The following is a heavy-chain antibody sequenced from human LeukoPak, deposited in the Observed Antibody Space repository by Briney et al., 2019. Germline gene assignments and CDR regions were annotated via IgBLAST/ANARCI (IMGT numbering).Heavy chain of an antibody. CDR3: ARSPECSSTSCYRGDLDY. D-gene: IGHD2-2*01. V-gene: IGHV4-59*01. CDR2: IYYSGST. Sequence: SETLSLTCTVSGGSITSYSWTWIRQSPGKGLEWIGYIYYSGSTNYNPSLKSRVTISVDTSKNQFSLKLSSVTAADTAVYYCARSPECSSTSCYRGDLDYWGQGTLVTVSS. J-gene: IGHJ4*02. CDR1: GGSITSYS.